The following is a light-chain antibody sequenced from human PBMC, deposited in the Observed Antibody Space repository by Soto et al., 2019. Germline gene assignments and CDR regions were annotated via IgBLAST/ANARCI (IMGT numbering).Light chain of an antibody. CDR2: AAP. V-gene: IGKV1-39*01. CDR3: QQTHTTFT. Sequence: IQMTQSPSSLSASVGDRVTITCRASQSIHTYLNWYQQKPGKVTKLLIYAAPSLESGVPSRFSGSGSGTDVTLTISSLQPEDFATYYCQQTHTTFTFGGGTTVEIK. J-gene: IGKJ4*01. CDR1: QSIHTY.